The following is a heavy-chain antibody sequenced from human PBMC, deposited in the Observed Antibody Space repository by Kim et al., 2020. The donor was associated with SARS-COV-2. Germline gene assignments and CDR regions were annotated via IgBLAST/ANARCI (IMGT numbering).Heavy chain of an antibody. V-gene: IGHV5-51*01. CDR3: ARGQDNGYNSFWDIYYFDY. CDR1: GYSFTSYW. Sequence: GESLKISCKGSGYSFTSYWIGWVRQMPGKGLEWMGIIYPGDSDTRYSPSFQGQVTISADKSISTAYLQWSSLKASDTAMYYCARGQDNGYNSFWDIYYFDYWGQGTLVTVSS. J-gene: IGHJ4*02. D-gene: IGHD5-12*01. CDR2: IYPGDSDT.